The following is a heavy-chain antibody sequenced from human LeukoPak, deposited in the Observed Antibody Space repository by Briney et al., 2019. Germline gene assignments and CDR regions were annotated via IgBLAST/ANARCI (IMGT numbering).Heavy chain of an antibody. V-gene: IGHV4-34*01. J-gene: IGHJ4*02. Sequence: NPSETPSLTCAVYGGSFSGYYWSWIRQPPGKGLEWIGEINHSGSTNYNPSLKSRVTISVDTSKNQFSLKLSSVTAADTAVYYCARRFFGSYYYFDYWGQGTLVTVSS. CDR2: INHSGST. D-gene: IGHD1-26*01. CDR3: ARRFFGSYYYFDY. CDR1: GGSFSGYY.